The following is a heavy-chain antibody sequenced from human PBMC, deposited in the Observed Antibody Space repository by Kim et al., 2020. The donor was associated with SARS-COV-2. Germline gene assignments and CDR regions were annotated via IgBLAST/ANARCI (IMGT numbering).Heavy chain of an antibody. D-gene: IGHD2-15*01. CDR3: AKGPVCYCSGGSCYFDY. Sequence: GGSLRLSCAASGFTFDDYAMHWVRQAPGKGLEWVSGISWNSGSICYADSVKGRFTISRDNSKTSLYLQMNSLRADDTALYYCAKGPVCYCSGGSCYFDYWGPRTLVTVSS. V-gene: IGHV3-9*01. CDR1: GFTFDDYA. J-gene: IGHJ4*03. CDR2: ISWNSGSI.